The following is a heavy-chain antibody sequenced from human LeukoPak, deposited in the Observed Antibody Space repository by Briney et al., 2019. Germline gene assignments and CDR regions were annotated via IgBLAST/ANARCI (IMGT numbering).Heavy chain of an antibody. CDR1: GYTLTELS. D-gene: IGHD1-1*01. CDR3: ATARDQLERPNGYGMDV. CDR2: FYPEDGET. Sequence: ASGKVSCKVSGYTLTELSMHWVRQAPGKGLEWMGGFYPEDGETIYAQKFQGRVTMTEDTSTDTAYMELSSLRSEDTAVYYCATARDQLERPNGYGMDVWGQGTTVTVSS. J-gene: IGHJ6*02. V-gene: IGHV1-24*01.